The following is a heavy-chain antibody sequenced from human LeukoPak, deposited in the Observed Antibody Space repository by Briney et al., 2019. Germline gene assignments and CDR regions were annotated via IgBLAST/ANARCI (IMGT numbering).Heavy chain of an antibody. CDR1: GFTFSSYG. D-gene: IGHD1-26*01. V-gene: IGHV3-23*01. Sequence: GGSLRLSCAASGFTFSSYGMSWVRQAPGKGLEWVSAISGSGGRTYHADSVKGRFTISRDNSKNTLYLQMNSLRAEDTAVYYCAKDDGGSYYIYYYYMDVWGKGTTVTISS. CDR3: AKDDGGSYYIYYYYMDV. J-gene: IGHJ6*03. CDR2: ISGSGGRT.